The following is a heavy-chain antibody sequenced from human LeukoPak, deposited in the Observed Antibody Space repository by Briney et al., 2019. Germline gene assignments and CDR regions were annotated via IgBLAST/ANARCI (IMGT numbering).Heavy chain of an antibody. V-gene: IGHV3-48*01. J-gene: IGHJ4*02. D-gene: IGHD3-10*01. CDR3: AKDSAGSPFDY. Sequence: PGGSLRLSCAASGFTFSSYSMNWVRQAPGKGLEWVSYISSSSSTIYYADSVKGRFTISRDNAKNSLYLQMNSLRAEDTAVYYCAKDSAGSPFDYWGQGTLVTVSS. CDR1: GFTFSSYS. CDR2: ISSSSSTI.